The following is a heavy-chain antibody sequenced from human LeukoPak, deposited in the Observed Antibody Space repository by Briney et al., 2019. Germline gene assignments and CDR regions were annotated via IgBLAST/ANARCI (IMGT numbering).Heavy chain of an antibody. V-gene: IGHV4-4*07. CDR3: ARDRPTPGDCTGTTCYRWFDP. Sequence: SETLSLTCTVSGGSISSYYWSWIRQPAGKGLEWIGRISSSGSTNYNPSLRSRITMSADTSKNQFSLKLSSVTAADTAVYCCARDRPTPGDCTGTTCYRWFDPWGQGTLVSVSS. CDR2: ISSSGST. D-gene: IGHD2-2*01. J-gene: IGHJ5*02. CDR1: GGSISSYY.